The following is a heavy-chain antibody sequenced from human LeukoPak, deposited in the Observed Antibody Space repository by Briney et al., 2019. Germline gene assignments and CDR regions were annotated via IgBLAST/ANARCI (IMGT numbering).Heavy chain of an antibody. D-gene: IGHD3-22*01. V-gene: IGHV3-43*02. CDR3: AKDTPPYYYDSSGYPDY. CDR1: GFTFDDYA. J-gene: IGHJ4*02. CDR2: ISGVGGST. Sequence: GGSLRLSCAASGFTFDDYAMHWVRQAPGKGLEWVSLISGVGGSTYYADSVKGRFTISRDNSKNSLYLQMNSLRTEDTALYYCAKDTPPYYYDSSGYPDYWGQGTLVTVSS.